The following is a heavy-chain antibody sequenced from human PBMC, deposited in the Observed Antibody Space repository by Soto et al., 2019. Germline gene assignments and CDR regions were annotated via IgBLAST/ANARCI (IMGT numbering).Heavy chain of an antibody. V-gene: IGHV3-9*01. CDR2: ISANGDNV. J-gene: IGHJ5*01. D-gene: IGHD4-17*01. Sequence: KGLEWVSGISANGDNVDYADSVKGRFTVSRDNAKNSLFLQMNSLRPEDTALYYFSKQTKGGVMTTLPVLDS. CDR3: SKQTKGGVMTTLPVLDS.